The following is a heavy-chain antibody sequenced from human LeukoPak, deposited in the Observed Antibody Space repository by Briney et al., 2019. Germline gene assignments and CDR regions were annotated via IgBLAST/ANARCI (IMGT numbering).Heavy chain of an antibody. Sequence: SETLSLTCTVSDGSISSYYWSWIRQPAGKGLEWIGRIYTSGSTNYNPSLKSRVTMSVDTSKNQFSLKLSSVTAADTAVYYCAKSSSRAYYFDYWGQGTLVTVSS. CDR2: IYTSGST. CDR1: DGSISSYY. V-gene: IGHV4-4*07. CDR3: AKSSSRAYYFDY. J-gene: IGHJ4*02. D-gene: IGHD6-6*01.